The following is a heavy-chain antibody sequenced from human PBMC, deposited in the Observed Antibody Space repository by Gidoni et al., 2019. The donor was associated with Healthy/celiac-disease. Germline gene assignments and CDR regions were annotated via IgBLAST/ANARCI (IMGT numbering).Heavy chain of an antibody. CDR1: GFTFSRYA. CDR2: ISGSGGST. V-gene: IGHV3-23*01. Sequence: EVQLLESGGGLVQPVGSLRLSCAASGFTFSRYAMSWVRQAPGKGLAWVSAISGSGGSTYYADSVKGRFTISRDNSKNTLYLQMNRLRAEDTAVYYCAKDGWSMTTVRTFDYWGQGTLVTVSS. J-gene: IGHJ4*02. D-gene: IGHD4-17*01. CDR3: AKDGWSMTTVRTFDY.